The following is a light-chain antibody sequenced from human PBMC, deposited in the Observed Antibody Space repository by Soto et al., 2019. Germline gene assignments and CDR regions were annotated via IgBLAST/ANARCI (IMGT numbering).Light chain of an antibody. Sequence: DIQLTQSPSFLSASVGDRVTITCRASQGINGHLAWYQQGPGKAPKLLIYAASTLQSGVPSRFSGSASGTEFTLTISSLQPEDFATYYCQQVSGYPLNFGGGTKVDIK. CDR1: QGINGH. J-gene: IGKJ4*01. CDR3: QQVSGYPLN. CDR2: AAS. V-gene: IGKV1-9*01.